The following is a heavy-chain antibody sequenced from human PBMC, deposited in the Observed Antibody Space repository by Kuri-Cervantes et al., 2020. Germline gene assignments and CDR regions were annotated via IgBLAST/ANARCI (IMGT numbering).Heavy chain of an antibody. CDR3: ARVGSGSYYSMGSSWAGAFDI. Sequence: SVKVSCKASGFTFTSSAVQWVRQARGQRLEWIGWIVVGSGNTNYAQKFQERVTITRDMSTSTAYMELSSLRSEDTAVYYCARVGSGSYYSMGSSWAGAFDIWGQGTMVTVSS. J-gene: IGHJ3*02. D-gene: IGHD1-26*01. CDR2: IVVGSGNT. CDR1: GFTFTSSA. V-gene: IGHV1-58*01.